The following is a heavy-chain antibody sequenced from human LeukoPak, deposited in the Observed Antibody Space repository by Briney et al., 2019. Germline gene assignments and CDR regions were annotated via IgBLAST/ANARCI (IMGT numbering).Heavy chain of an antibody. V-gene: IGHV3-7*01. D-gene: IGHD2-15*01. CDR2: IKQDGSEK. J-gene: IGHJ4*02. Sequence: GGSLRLSCAASGFTFSSYWMSWVRQAPGKGLEWVANIKQDGSEKYYVDSVKGRFTISRDNAKNSLYLQMNSLRAEDTAVYYCASLVVVAAYGLYYFDYWGQGTLVTVSS. CDR3: ASLVVVAAYGLYYFDY. CDR1: GFTFSSYW.